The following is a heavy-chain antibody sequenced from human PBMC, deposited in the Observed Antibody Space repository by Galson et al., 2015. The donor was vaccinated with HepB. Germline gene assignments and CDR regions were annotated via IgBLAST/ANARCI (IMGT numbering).Heavy chain of an antibody. CDR3: AREGEGNQLLFNYFDY. V-gene: IGHV3-7*01. Sequence: SLRLSCAASGFTFSSYWMSWVRQAPGKGLEWVANIKQDGSEKYYVDSVKGRFTISRDNAKNSLYLQMNSLRAEDTAVYYCAREGEGNQLLFNYFDYWGQGTLVTVSS. CDR1: GFTFSSYW. CDR2: IKQDGSEK. D-gene: IGHD2-2*01. J-gene: IGHJ4*02.